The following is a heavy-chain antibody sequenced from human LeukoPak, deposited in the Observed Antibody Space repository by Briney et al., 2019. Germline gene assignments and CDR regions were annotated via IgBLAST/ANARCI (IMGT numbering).Heavy chain of an antibody. Sequence: SETLSLTCAVYGGSFSGYYWSWIRQPPGKGLEWIGEINHSRSTNYNPSLKSRVTISVDTSKNQFSLKLSSVTAADTAVYYCAREVVPAAIDYWGQGTLVTVSS. CDR2: INHSRST. V-gene: IGHV4-34*01. CDR1: GGSFSGYY. J-gene: IGHJ4*02. D-gene: IGHD2-2*01. CDR3: AREVVPAAIDY.